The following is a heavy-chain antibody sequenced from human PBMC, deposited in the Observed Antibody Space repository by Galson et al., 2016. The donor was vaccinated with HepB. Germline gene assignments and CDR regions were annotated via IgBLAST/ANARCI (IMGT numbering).Heavy chain of an antibody. CDR3: ARDSGHHSFDY. CDR2: INAGNDNT. J-gene: IGHJ4*02. V-gene: IGHV1-3*01. D-gene: IGHD1-26*01. CDR1: GYTFTSSA. Sequence: SVKVSCKASGYTFTSSAIHWVRQAPGQRLEWMGWINAGNDNTKYPQKFQGRVTFTRDTSASTAYMELSSLRSEDSALYYCARDSGHHSFDYWGQGSLVIVSS.